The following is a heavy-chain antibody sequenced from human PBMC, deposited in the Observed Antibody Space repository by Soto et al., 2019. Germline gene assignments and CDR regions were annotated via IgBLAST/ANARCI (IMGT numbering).Heavy chain of an antibody. CDR1: GFTFSSYG. CDR3: ARDQDLSHHSSYFDY. J-gene: IGHJ4*02. CDR2: IWYDGSNK. Sequence: QVQLVESGGGVVQPGRSLRLSCAASGFTFSSYGMHWVRQAPGKGLEWVVVIWYDGSNKYYADSVKGRFTISRDNSKNTLYLQMNSLRAEDTAVYYCARDQDLSHHSSYFDYWGQGTLVTVSS. V-gene: IGHV3-33*01.